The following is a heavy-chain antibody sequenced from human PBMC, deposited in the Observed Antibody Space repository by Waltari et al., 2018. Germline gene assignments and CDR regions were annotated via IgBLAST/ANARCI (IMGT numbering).Heavy chain of an antibody. J-gene: IGHJ4*02. V-gene: IGHV3-30*02. Sequence: QENLVESGGGVVEPGGSLRASCATLGLTFSNFGMHWVRQAPGKGLEWVALIWFDGSDKFYADSVRGRFTISRDNSARTLYLDMDSLRLDDTAMYYCAKDAFGNTYLDFWGQGTLVTVSS. CDR2: IWFDGSDK. D-gene: IGHD2-2*02. CDR1: GLTFSNFG. CDR3: AKDAFGNTYLDF.